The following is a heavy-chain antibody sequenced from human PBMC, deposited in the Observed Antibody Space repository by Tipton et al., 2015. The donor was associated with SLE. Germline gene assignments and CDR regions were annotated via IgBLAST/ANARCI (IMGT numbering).Heavy chain of an antibody. CDR2: INHSGST. V-gene: IGHV4-61*09. D-gene: IGHD6-6*01. J-gene: IGHJ6*02. CDR3: ALIAARHYYYYYGMDV. CDR1: GGSISSGSYY. Sequence: TLSLTCTVSGGSISSGSYYWSWIRQPAGKGLEWIGEINHSGSTNYNPSLKSRFTISVDTSKNQFSLKLCSVTAADAAVYYCALIAARHYYYYYGMDVWGQGTTVTVSS.